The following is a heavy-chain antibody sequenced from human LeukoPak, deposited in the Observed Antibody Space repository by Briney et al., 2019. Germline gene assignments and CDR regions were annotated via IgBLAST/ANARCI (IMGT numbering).Heavy chain of an antibody. V-gene: IGHV3-11*04. CDR1: GFTFSDYY. CDR3: ARLIGLAKYYFDH. Sequence: GGSLRLSCAASGFTFSDYYMSWIRQAPGKGLEWVSYISSSGSTIYYAGSVKGRFTVSRDNAKNSLYLQMNSLRAEDTAVYYCARLIGLAKYYFDHWGQGTLVTVSS. D-gene: IGHD3/OR15-3a*01. CDR2: ISSSGSTI. J-gene: IGHJ4*02.